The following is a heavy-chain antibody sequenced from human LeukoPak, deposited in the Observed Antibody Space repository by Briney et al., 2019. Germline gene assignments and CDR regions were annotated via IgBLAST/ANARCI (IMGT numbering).Heavy chain of an antibody. J-gene: IGHJ4*02. Sequence: GGSLRLSCTASGFTFGDYAMSWVRQAPGKGLEWVGFIRSKAYGRTTEYAASVKGRFTISRDDSKSIAYLQMNSLKTEDTAVYYCTRVGSGSYFPYYFDYWGQGTLVTVSS. V-gene: IGHV3-49*04. CDR3: TRVGSGSYFPYYFDY. CDR2: IRSKAYGRTT. D-gene: IGHD1-26*01. CDR1: GFTFGDYA.